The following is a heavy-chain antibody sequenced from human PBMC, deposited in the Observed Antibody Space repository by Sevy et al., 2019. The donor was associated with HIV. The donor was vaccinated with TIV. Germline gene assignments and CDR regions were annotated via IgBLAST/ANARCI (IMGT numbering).Heavy chain of an antibody. V-gene: IGHV4-34*01. CDR3: ARGPEMATPYYYYGMDV. J-gene: IGHJ6*02. CDR2: INHSGST. CDR1: GGSFSGYY. D-gene: IGHD5-12*01. Sequence: SETLSLTCAVYGGSFSGYYWSWIRQPPGKGLEWIGEINHSGSTNYNPSLKSRVTISVDTSKNQFSLKLSSVTAADTAVYYCARGPEMATPYYYYGMDVWDQGTTVTVSS.